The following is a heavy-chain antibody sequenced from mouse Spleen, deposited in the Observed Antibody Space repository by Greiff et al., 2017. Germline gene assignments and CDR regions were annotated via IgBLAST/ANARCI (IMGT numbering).Heavy chain of an antibody. CDR1: GYSITSGYY. V-gene: IGHV3-6*01. CDR2: ISYDGSN. D-gene: IGHD2-4*01. Sequence: EVQLQQSGPGLVKPSQSLSLTCSVTGYSITSGYYWNWIRQFPGNKLEWMGYISYDGSNNYNPSLKNRISITRDTSKNQFFLKLNSVTTEDTATYYCASLYYDYEGYYAMDYWGQGTSVTVSS. CDR3: ASLYYDYEGYYAMDY. J-gene: IGHJ4*01.